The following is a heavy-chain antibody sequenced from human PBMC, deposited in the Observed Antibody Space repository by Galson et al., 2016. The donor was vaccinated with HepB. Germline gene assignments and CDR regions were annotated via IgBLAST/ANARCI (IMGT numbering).Heavy chain of an antibody. V-gene: IGHV5-51*01. CDR3: ARGHYSRWLSWYDL. CDR2: LYLADSDA. Sequence: QSGAEVKKPGETLQISCTVSGDNSTHYWSACVRHMPAPSLEWKGILYLADSDARYSPSFHGQVSISADKSISTAYLRWSTLKTSDTAIYYCARGHYSRWLSWYDLWGQGTLVTVSS. D-gene: IGHD6-13*01. J-gene: IGHJ5*02. CDR1: GDNSTHYW.